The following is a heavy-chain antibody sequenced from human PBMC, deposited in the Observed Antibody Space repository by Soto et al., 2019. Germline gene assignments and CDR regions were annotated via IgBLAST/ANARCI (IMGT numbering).Heavy chain of an antibody. CDR1: GYTFTSYD. CDR3: AREFCYYDSSDYWFDP. J-gene: IGHJ5*02. CDR2: ISAYNGNT. D-gene: IGHD3-22*01. Sequence: WASAKVSCKASGYTFTSYDIRWVRQAPGQGLEWMGWISAYNGNTNYAQKLQGRVTMTTDTSTSTAYMELRSLRSDDTAVYYCAREFCYYDSSDYWFDPCGQGTLVTVS. V-gene: IGHV1-18*04.